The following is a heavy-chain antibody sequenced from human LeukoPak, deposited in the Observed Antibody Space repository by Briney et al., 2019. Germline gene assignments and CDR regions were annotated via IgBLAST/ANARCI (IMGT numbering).Heavy chain of an antibody. D-gene: IGHD6-19*01. CDR1: GDTFTNYG. J-gene: IGHJ4*02. CDR3: ARDGPVAGPFDY. Sequence: ASVKVSCKASGDTFTNYGISWVRLAPGQGLEWMGWISAYNGNTNYAQKLQGRVTMTTDTSTTTAYMELRSLRSDDTAVYYCARDGPVAGPFDYWGQGTLVTVSS. CDR2: ISAYNGNT. V-gene: IGHV1-18*01.